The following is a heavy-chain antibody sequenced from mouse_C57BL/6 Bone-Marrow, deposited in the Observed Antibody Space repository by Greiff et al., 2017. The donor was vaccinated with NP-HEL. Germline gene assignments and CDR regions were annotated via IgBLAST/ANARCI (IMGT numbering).Heavy chain of an antibody. J-gene: IGHJ2*01. Sequence: VKLQESGPELVKPGASVKISCKASGYAFSSSWMNWVKQRPGKGLEWIGRIYPGDGDTNYNGKFKGKATLTADKSSSTAYMQLSSLTSEDSAVYFCARLRSGYPYYFDYWGQGTTLTVSS. CDR1: GYAFSSSW. CDR2: IYPGDGDT. CDR3: ARLRSGYPYYFDY. V-gene: IGHV1-82*01. D-gene: IGHD2-2*01.